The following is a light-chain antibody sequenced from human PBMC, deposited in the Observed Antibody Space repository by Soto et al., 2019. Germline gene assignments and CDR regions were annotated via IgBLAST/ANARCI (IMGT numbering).Light chain of an antibody. CDR3: QQYNSYSIFT. CDR2: DAS. CDR1: QSISSW. Sequence: DIQMTQSPSTLPASVGDRVTITCRASQSISSWLAWYQQKPGKAPKLLIYDASSLESGVPPRFSGSGSGTEFTLTISSLQPDDFATYYCQQYNSYSIFTFGPGTKVDIK. J-gene: IGKJ3*01. V-gene: IGKV1-5*01.